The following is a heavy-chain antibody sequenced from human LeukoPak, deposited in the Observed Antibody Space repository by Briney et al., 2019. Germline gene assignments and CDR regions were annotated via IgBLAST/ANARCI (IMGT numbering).Heavy chain of an antibody. J-gene: IGHJ6*02. CDR3: AKDLAEGAAYYYYYGMDV. D-gene: IGHD2-21*01. V-gene: IGHV3-30*18. CDR1: GFTFSDYY. Sequence: GGSLRLSCAASGFTFSDYYMSWIRQAPGKGLEWVTVISYDGSNKYYADSVKGRFTISRDNSKNTLYLQMNSLRAEDTAVYYCAKDLAEGAAYYYYYGMDVWGQGTTVTVSS. CDR2: ISYDGSNK.